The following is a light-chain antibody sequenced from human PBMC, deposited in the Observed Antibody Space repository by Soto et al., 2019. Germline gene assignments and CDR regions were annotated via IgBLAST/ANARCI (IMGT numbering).Light chain of an antibody. CDR1: QSVISNY. Sequence: EVVLTQSPGTVSLSPGERVTLSCRASQSVISNYLAWYQQRPGQAPRLLIYAASSRATGIPDRFSGSGSGTDFTFSISRLEPEDFAVYYCQQYGSSLTWTFGQGTKVE. V-gene: IGKV3-20*01. CDR2: AAS. J-gene: IGKJ1*01. CDR3: QQYGSSLTWT.